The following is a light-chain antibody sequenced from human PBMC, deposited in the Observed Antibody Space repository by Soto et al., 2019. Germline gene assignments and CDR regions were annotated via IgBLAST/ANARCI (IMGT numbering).Light chain of an antibody. J-gene: IGKJ1*01. CDR1: QSDSSST. Sequence: EIVLTQSPGTLSLSAGETATLSCRAKQSDSSSTLTWYQQKPGQAPRLLIFSASTRATGIPDRFTGSGSGTDYTLTISRLEPEDSAVYYCQQYGRTFGQGTKVEIK. CDR2: SAS. V-gene: IGKV3-20*01. CDR3: QQYGRT.